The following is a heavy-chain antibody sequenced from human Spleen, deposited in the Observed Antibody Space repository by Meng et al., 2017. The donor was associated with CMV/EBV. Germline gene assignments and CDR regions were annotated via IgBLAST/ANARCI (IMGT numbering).Heavy chain of an antibody. CDR3: AKDLPGPEGY. J-gene: IGHJ4*02. CDR1: GFTFDDYA. V-gene: IGHV3-9*01. D-gene: IGHD2-2*01. CDR2: ISWNSVSI. Sequence: LSLTCAASGFTFDDYAMHWVRQAPGKGLEWVSGISWNSVSIGYADSVKGRFTISRDNAKNSLYLQMNSLRAEDTALYYCAKDLPGPEGYWGQGTLVTVSS.